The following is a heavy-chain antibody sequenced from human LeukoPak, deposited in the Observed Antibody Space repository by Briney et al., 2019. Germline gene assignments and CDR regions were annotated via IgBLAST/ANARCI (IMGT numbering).Heavy chain of an antibody. CDR3: AKDIPVVPAARAPVVREQYNWFDP. V-gene: IGHV3-30*18. Sequence: GRSLRLSCAASGFTFSSYGMHWVRQAPGKGLEWVAVIWYGGSNKYYADSVKGRFTISRDNSKNTLYLQMNSLRAEDTAVYYCAKDIPVVPAARAPVVREQYNWFDPWGQGTLVTVSS. J-gene: IGHJ5*02. D-gene: IGHD2-2*01. CDR2: IWYGGSNK. CDR1: GFTFSSYG.